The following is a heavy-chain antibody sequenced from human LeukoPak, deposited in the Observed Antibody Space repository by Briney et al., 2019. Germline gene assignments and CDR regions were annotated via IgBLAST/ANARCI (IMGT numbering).Heavy chain of an antibody. D-gene: IGHD3-10*01. J-gene: IGHJ4*02. CDR1: GGTFSSYA. CDR3: ARDIEGEYYYGSGSYYFDY. CDR2: IIPIFGTA. Sequence: SVKVSCKASGGTFSSYAISWVRQAPGQGLEWMGRIIPIFGTANYAQKFQGRVTITTDESTSTAYMELSSLRSEDTAVYYCARDIEGEYYYGSGSYYFDYWGQGTLVTVSS. V-gene: IGHV1-69*05.